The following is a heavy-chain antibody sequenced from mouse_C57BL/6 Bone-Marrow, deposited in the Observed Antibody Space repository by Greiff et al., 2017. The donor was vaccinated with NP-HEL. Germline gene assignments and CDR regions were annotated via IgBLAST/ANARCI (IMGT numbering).Heavy chain of an antibody. D-gene: IGHD2-3*01. Sequence: QVQLQQPGAELVRPGSSVKLSCKASGYTFTSYWMAWVKQRPGQGLEWIGNIYPSDSETHYNQQFKDKATLTVDKSSSTAYMQLSSLTSEDSAVYYCARGGLLPGNYFDYWGQGTTLTVSS. CDR1: GYTFTSYW. CDR3: ARGGLLPGNYFDY. J-gene: IGHJ2*01. CDR2: IYPSDSET. V-gene: IGHV1-61*01.